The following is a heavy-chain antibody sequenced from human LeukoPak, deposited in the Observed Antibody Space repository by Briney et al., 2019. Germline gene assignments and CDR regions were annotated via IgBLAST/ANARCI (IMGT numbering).Heavy chain of an antibody. D-gene: IGHD3-10*01. J-gene: IGHJ4*02. V-gene: IGHV3-23*01. CDR2: ISNSGSFT. CDR3: ARMVRGVINPCDH. Sequence: GGSLRLSCAASGFTFSNYAMSWVRQAPGKGLEWVSAISNSGSFTYFADSVKGRFTTSRDNSKNTLFLQMNSLRADDTAVYYCARMVRGVINPCDHWGQGTLVTVSS. CDR1: GFTFSNYA.